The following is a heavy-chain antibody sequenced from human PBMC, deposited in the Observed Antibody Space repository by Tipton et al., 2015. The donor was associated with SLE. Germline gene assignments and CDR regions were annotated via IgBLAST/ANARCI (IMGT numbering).Heavy chain of an antibody. D-gene: IGHD6-6*01. CDR1: GFSFSNYF. J-gene: IGHJ3*02. V-gene: IGHV3-30*03. Sequence: QVQLVQSGGGVVQPGRSLRLSCGASGFSFSNYFMTWVRQAPGKGLEWVALISNDGSNEYADSVKGRFTISRDNSKNTLYLQMKSLRVEDTAVYYCARDRSIEDAFDIWGQGTMVTVSS. CDR3: ARDRSIEDAFDI. CDR2: ISNDGSNE.